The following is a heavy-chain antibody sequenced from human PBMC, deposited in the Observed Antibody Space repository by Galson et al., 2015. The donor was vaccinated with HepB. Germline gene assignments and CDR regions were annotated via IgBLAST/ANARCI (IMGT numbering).Heavy chain of an antibody. J-gene: IGHJ2*01. V-gene: IGHV5-51*01. CDR2: IYPGDSDT. Sequence: SGAEVKKPGESLKISCKGSGYSFTSYWIGWVRQMPGKGLEWMGIIYPGDSDTRYSPSFQGQVTISADKSISTAYLQWSSLKASDTAMYYCARQGGYSSGWYLGADDWYFDLWGRGTLVTVSS. CDR1: GYSFTSYW. CDR3: ARQGGYSSGWYLGADDWYFDL. D-gene: IGHD6-19*01.